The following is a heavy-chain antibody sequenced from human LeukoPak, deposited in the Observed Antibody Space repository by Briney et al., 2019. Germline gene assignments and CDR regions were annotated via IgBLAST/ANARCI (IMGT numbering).Heavy chain of an antibody. D-gene: IGHD6-19*01. V-gene: IGHV1-2*02. J-gene: IGHJ4*02. Sequence: ASVKVSCKASGHTFTGYYMHWVRQAPGQGLEWMGWINPHSGGTNYAQKFQGRVTMTRDTSISTAYMELSRLRSDDTAVYCCAREDAVGGFDYWGQGTLVTVSS. CDR1: GHTFTGYY. CDR3: AREDAVGGFDY. CDR2: INPHSGGT.